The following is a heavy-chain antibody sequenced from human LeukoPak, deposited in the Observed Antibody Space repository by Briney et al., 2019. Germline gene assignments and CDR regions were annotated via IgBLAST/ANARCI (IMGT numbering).Heavy chain of an antibody. Sequence: ASVKVSCKASGYTFTDFGISWVRQAPGQGLEWMGWISPYNGNTNYVQKLQGRVTMTTDTSTSTAYMELRSLRSDDTAVYYCARVGDTAMPRDDYWGQGTLVTVSS. CDR3: ARVGDTAMPRDDY. V-gene: IGHV1-18*01. J-gene: IGHJ4*02. D-gene: IGHD5-18*01. CDR1: GYTFTDFG. CDR2: ISPYNGNT.